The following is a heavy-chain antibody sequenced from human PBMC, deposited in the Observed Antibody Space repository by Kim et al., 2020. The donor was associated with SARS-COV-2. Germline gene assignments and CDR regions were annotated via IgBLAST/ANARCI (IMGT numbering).Heavy chain of an antibody. CDR2: INSDGSST. V-gene: IGHV3-74*01. CDR3: ARASSTSCYY. D-gene: IGHD2-2*01. J-gene: IGHJ4*02. CDR1: GFTFSSYW. Sequence: GGSLRLSCAASGFTFSSYWMHWVRQAPGKGLVWVSRINSDGSSTNYVDSVKGRFTISRDNAKNTLFLQMNSLRAEDTAVYYCARASSTSCYYWGQGTLVTVSS.